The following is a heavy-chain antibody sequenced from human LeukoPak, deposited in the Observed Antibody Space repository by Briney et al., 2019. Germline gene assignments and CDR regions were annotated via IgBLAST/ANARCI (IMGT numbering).Heavy chain of an antibody. D-gene: IGHD3-3*01. CDR1: GFSSTY. CDR2: IYSGDST. CDR3: VRDLWDATGY. Sequence: PGGSLRLSCVASGFSSTYMSWVRQAPGKGLEWVSVIYSGDSTYYADSVKGRFTISRDISKNPVYLQMNSLRPEDTAVYHCVRDLWDATGYWGQGTLVTVAS. V-gene: IGHV3-66*02. J-gene: IGHJ4*02.